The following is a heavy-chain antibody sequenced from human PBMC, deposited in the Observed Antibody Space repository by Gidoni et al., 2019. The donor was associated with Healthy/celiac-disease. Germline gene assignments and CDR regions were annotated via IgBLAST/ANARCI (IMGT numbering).Heavy chain of an antibody. CDR1: GFTFSSSG. CDR2: ISYDGSNK. D-gene: IGHD1-26*01. CDR3: AKGTWEPAYGAPAFDY. V-gene: IGHV3-30*18. J-gene: IGHJ4*02. Sequence: QVQLVESGGGVVQPGRSLRISCSASGFTFSSSGLHWVRQAPGKGLEWVAVISYDGSNKYYADSVKGRFTISRDNSKNTLYLQMNSLRAEDTAVYYCAKGTWEPAYGAPAFDYWGQGTLVTVSS.